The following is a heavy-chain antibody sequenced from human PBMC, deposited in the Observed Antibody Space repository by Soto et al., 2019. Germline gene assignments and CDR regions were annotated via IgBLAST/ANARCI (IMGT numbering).Heavy chain of an antibody. CDR3: ARGPYYGSGDNWFDP. D-gene: IGHD3-10*01. Sequence: SETLSLTCTVSGGSISSYYWSWIRQPPGKGLEWIGYIYYSGSTNYNPSLKSRVTISVDTSKNQFSLKLSSVTAADTAVYYCARGPYYGSGDNWFDPWGQGTLVTVS. CDR1: GGSISSYY. V-gene: IGHV4-59*01. CDR2: IYYSGST. J-gene: IGHJ5*02.